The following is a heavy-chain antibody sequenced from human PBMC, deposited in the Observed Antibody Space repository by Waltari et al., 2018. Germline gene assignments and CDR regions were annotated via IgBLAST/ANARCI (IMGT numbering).Heavy chain of an antibody. J-gene: IGHJ3*02. CDR3: ARDPPIFYYGSGEAFDI. CDR2: ISTQNGNI. D-gene: IGHD3-10*01. CDR1: AYLFASFG. Sequence: QIQLVQSGAEVNKPGASAKVSCTASAYLFASFGISWVREAPGQGLEWMGWISTQNGNIRSAQKFQGRVTMTTDTSTSTAHMELRSLTSDDTAVYYCARDPPIFYYGSGEAFDIWGQGTKVTVSS. V-gene: IGHV1-18*01.